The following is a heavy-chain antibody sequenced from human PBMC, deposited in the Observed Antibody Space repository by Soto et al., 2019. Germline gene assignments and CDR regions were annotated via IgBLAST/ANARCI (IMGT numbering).Heavy chain of an antibody. D-gene: IGHD5-12*01. V-gene: IGHV1-18*01. CDR2: ISAYNGNT. CDR3: ARDYFGFSGYDFPGSLDY. J-gene: IGHJ4*02. CDR1: GYTFTSYG. Sequence: ASVKVSCKASGYTFTSYGISWVRQAPGQRLKRMGWISAYNGNTNYAQKLQGRVTMTTDTSTSTAYMELRSLRSDDTAVYYCARDYFGFSGYDFPGSLDYWGQGTLVTVSS.